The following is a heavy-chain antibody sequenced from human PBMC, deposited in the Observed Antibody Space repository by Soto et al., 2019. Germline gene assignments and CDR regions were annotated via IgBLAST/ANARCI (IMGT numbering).Heavy chain of an antibody. D-gene: IGHD1-26*01. CDR3: ARNLVRGGSYSMGLNYFDY. CDR1: GGTLSSYA. Sequence: QVQLVQSGAEVKKPGSSVKVSCKASGGTLSSYAISWVRQAPGQGLEWMGGILPIFGTAKYAQKFQGRVTITADESTSTAYMELSSLRSEDTAVYYCARNLVRGGSYSMGLNYFDYWGQGTLVTVSS. CDR2: ILPIFGTA. V-gene: IGHV1-69*01. J-gene: IGHJ4*02.